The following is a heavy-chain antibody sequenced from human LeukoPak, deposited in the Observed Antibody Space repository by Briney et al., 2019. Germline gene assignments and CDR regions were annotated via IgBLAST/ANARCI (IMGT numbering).Heavy chain of an antibody. CDR2: ISAYNGNT. CDR1: GYTFTSYG. D-gene: IGHD6-19*01. Sequence: AXVKVSCKASGYTFTSYGISWVRQAPGQGLEWMGWISAYNGNTNYAQKLQGRVTMTTDTSTSTAYMELRSLRSDDTAVYYCATIQSSDDAFDIWGQGTMVTVSS. CDR3: ATIQSSDDAFDI. J-gene: IGHJ3*02. V-gene: IGHV1-18*01.